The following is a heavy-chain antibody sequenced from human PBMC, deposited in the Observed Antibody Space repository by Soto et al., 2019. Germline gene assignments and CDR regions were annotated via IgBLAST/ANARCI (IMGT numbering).Heavy chain of an antibody. CDR1: GFTFSSYA. Sequence: PGGVLRLSCAASGFTFSSYAMSWVRQAPGKGLEWVSAISGIGGSTYYADSVKGRFTISRDNSKNTLYLQMNSLRAEDTAVYYCATRGSKDVDNYGDYWGQGTLVTVSS. CDR2: ISGIGGST. D-gene: IGHD3-16*01. V-gene: IGHV3-23*01. CDR3: ATRGSKDVDNYGDY. J-gene: IGHJ4*02.